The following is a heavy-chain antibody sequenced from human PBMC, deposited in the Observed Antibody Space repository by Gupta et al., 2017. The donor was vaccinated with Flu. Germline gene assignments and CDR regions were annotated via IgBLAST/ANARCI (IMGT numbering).Heavy chain of an antibody. Sequence: GGSLRLSCAASGFTFSSYAMSWVRQAPGKGLEWVSAISGSGGSTYYADSVKGRFTISRDNSKNTLYLQMNSLRAEDTAVYYCAKDPVSYYDFWSGSYFDYWGQGTLVTGAS. CDR1: GFTFSSYA. D-gene: IGHD3-3*01. CDR3: AKDPVSYYDFWSGSYFDY. V-gene: IGHV3-23*01. CDR2: ISGSGGST. J-gene: IGHJ4*02.